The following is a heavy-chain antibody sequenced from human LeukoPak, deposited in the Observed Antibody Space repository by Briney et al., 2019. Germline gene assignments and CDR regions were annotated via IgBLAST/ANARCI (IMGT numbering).Heavy chain of an antibody. J-gene: IGHJ6*02. D-gene: IGHD3-22*01. CDR3: ARAWDSSGYTPRAYYYYGMDV. Sequence: GASVTVSCKASGYTFTSYDINWVRQATGQGLEWMGWMNPNSGNTGYAQKFQGRVTMTRNTSISTAHMELSSLRSEDTAVYYCARAWDSSGYTPRAYYYYGMDVWGQGTTVTVSS. V-gene: IGHV1-8*01. CDR1: GYTFTSYD. CDR2: MNPNSGNT.